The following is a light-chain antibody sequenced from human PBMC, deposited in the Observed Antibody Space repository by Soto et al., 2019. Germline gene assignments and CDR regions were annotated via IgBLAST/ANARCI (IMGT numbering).Light chain of an antibody. CDR2: AAS. CDR1: QDIGNF. Sequence: ILMTQSPSSLSAFVGDRVAITCRASQDIGNFLAWYQQKPGKVPKVLIYAASTLQPGVPSRFSGSGSGTDFTLTINSLQPDDIATYYCQNYDSAPTTFGQGTRLEIK. J-gene: IGKJ5*01. V-gene: IGKV1-27*01. CDR3: QNYDSAPTT.